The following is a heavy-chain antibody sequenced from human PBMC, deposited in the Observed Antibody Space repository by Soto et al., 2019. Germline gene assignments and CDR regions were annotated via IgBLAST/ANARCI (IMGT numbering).Heavy chain of an antibody. Sequence: GESLKISCKGSGYSFTSYWINWVRQMPGKGLEWMGIIYPGDSDTRYSPSFQGQVTISADKSIGTAYLQWRSLKASDTAMYYCARHHGSPGSYFGMDVWGQGTTVTGSS. J-gene: IGHJ6*02. CDR3: ARHHGSPGSYFGMDV. CDR2: IYPGDSDT. D-gene: IGHD6-13*01. CDR1: GYSFTSYW. V-gene: IGHV5-51*01.